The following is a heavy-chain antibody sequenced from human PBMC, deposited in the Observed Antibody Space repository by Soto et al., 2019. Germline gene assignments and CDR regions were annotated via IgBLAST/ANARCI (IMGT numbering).Heavy chain of an antibody. D-gene: IGHD4-17*01. CDR2: INAGNGNT. CDR3: ANDYGDYQFFY. J-gene: IGHJ4*02. V-gene: IGHV1-3*01. CDR1: GYTFTSYA. Sequence: ASVKVSCKASGYTFTSYAMHWVRQAPGQRLEWMGWINAGNGNTKYSQKFQGRVTITRDASASTAYMELSSLRSEDTAVYYCANDYGDYQFFYWGQGTLVTVSS.